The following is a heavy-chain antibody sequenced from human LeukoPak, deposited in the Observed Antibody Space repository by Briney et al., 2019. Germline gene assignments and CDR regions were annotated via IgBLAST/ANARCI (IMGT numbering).Heavy chain of an antibody. D-gene: IGHD6-25*01. J-gene: IGHJ4*02. CDR2: IYSGGST. CDR1: GFTFSSYS. CDR3: ARERGHLDY. V-gene: IGHV3-66*01. Sequence: PGGSLRLSCAASGFTFSSYSMNWVRQAPGKGLEWVSVIYSGGSTYYADSVKGRFTISRDNSKNTLYLQMNSLRAEDTAVYYCARERGHLDYWGQGTLVTVSS.